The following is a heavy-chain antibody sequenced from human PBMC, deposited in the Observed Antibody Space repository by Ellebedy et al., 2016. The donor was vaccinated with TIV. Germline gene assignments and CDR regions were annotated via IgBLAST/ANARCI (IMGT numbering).Heavy chain of an antibody. J-gene: IGHJ3*02. CDR3: ARKLGGWYSGGAFDI. Sequence: GESLKISCAASGFTFSDYYMSWIRQAPGKGLEWVSYISSSGSTIYYADSVKGRFTILRDNAKNSLSLQMNSLRAEDTALYYCARKLGGWYSGGAFDIWGQGTMVTVSS. CDR1: GFTFSDYY. V-gene: IGHV3-11*01. CDR2: ISSSGSTI. D-gene: IGHD2-15*01.